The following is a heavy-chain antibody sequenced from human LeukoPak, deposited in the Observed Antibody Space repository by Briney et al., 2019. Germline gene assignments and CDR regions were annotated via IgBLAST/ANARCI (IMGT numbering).Heavy chain of an antibody. J-gene: IGHJ4*02. CDR1: GYTFTGYY. CDR2: INANSGGT. Sequence: GASVKVSRNASGYTFTGYYMHWVRQAPGQGLEWMGWINANSGGTKYAQKFQGRVTVTRDTSITTAFMELSSLTSDDTAVYYCARDLGHPSSPTYCGQGTLVTVST. CDR3: ARDLGHPSSPTY. D-gene: IGHD3-10*01. V-gene: IGHV1-2*02.